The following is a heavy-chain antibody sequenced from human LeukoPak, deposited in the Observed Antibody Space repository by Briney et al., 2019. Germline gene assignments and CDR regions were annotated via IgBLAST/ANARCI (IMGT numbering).Heavy chain of an antibody. CDR3: ARAITMVRGYGMDV. CDR2: IYYSGST. V-gene: IGHV4-59*01. CDR1: GGSISSYY. D-gene: IGHD3-10*01. J-gene: IGHJ6*02. Sequence: SETLSLTCTVSGGSISSYYWSWIRQPPGKGLEWIGYIYYSGSTNYNPSLKSRVTISVGTSKSQFSLKLSSVTAADTAVYYCARAITMVRGYGMDVWGQGTTVTVSS.